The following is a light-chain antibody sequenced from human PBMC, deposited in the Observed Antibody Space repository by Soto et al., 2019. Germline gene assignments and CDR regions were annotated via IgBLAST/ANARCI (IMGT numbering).Light chain of an antibody. Sequence: QSVLTQPPSTSGTPGQRVTISCSGSRSNIGRSTVNWYQQLPGTAPKLLMFGNDQRPSGVPDRFSGSKSGTSASLAISGLQSEDEADYYCATWDDSLNGYVFGTGTKLTVL. CDR2: GND. V-gene: IGLV1-44*01. CDR1: RSNIGRST. J-gene: IGLJ1*01. CDR3: ATWDDSLNGYV.